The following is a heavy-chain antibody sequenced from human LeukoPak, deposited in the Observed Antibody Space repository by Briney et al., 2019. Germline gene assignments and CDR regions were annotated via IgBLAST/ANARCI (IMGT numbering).Heavy chain of an antibody. CDR2: IYSDGRI. J-gene: IGHJ4*02. CDR1: GFTVSSNY. Sequence: GGSLRLSCAASGFTVSSNYMSWVRQAPGKGLEWVSVIYSDGRIHYAGSVKGRFTISRDDSKNTLYLQMNSLRAEDTAVYYCARESGYSYGLAGFFDYWGQGTLVTVSS. CDR3: ARESGYSYGLAGFFDY. D-gene: IGHD5-18*01. V-gene: IGHV3-53*01.